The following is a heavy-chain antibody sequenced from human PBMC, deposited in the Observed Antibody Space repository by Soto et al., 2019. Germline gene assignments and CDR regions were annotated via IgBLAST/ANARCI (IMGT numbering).Heavy chain of an antibody. CDR2: IIPIFGTA. CDR1: GGTFSSYA. Sequence: SVKVACKASGGTFSSYAISWVRQAPGQGLEWMGGIIPIFGTANYAQKFQGRVTITADESTSTAYMELSSLRSEDTAVYYCARDHSSSSYYYYGMDVWGQGTTVTVS. J-gene: IGHJ6*02. CDR3: ARDHSSSSYYYYGMDV. V-gene: IGHV1-69*13. D-gene: IGHD6-6*01.